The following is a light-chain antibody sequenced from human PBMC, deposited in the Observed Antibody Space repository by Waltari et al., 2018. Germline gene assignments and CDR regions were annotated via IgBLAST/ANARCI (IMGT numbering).Light chain of an antibody. CDR3: SSYTRSRVT. CDR2: DVS. J-gene: IGLJ2*01. Sequence: QSVLTQPASVSGSPGQSITISCTGITTDIGSYNSVSWYLQHPGKAPKLLIFDVSNRPSGVSNRFSGSKSGNTASLTISGLQDEDETDYYCSSYTRSRVTFGGGTKLTVL. V-gene: IGLV2-14*03. CDR1: TTDIGSYNS.